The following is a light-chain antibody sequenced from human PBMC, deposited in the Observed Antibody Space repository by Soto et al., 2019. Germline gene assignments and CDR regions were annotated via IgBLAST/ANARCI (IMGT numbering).Light chain of an antibody. CDR1: QSVNSN. Sequence: PGERATLSCRASQSVNSNLAWYQQKAGQAPRLLMYGISIRATGIPDRFSGSGSGTDFTLTISRLEPEDFAVYYCQQYGSSGTFGQGTKVDIK. J-gene: IGKJ1*01. V-gene: IGKV3-20*01. CDR2: GIS. CDR3: QQYGSSGT.